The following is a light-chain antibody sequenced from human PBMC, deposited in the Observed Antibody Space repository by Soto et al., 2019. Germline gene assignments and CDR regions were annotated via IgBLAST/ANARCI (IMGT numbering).Light chain of an antibody. Sequence: DIRMTQSPSSLSASVGDRVTITCRASQDITLYLAWYQQKPGKSPNLLIYAASTLQSGVPSRFSGSGSGTDFTLTISSLQPEDVATYFCQNYNSAPRTFVQGTRVEIK. CDR3: QNYNSAPRT. CDR2: AAS. V-gene: IGKV1-27*01. J-gene: IGKJ1*01. CDR1: QDITLY.